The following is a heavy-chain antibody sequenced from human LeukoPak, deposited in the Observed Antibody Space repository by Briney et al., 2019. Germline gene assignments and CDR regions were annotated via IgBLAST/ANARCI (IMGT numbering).Heavy chain of an antibody. V-gene: IGHV4-59*01. CDR2: IYYSGST. J-gene: IGHJ4*02. Sequence: SETLSLTCTVSGGSISSYYWSWIRQPPGKGLEWIGYIYYSGSTNYNPSLKSRVTISVDTSKNQFSLKLSSVTAADTAVYYCARAGSTVTTFFGDYWGQGTLVTVSS. CDR1: GGSISSYY. D-gene: IGHD4-17*01. CDR3: ARAGSTVTTFFGDY.